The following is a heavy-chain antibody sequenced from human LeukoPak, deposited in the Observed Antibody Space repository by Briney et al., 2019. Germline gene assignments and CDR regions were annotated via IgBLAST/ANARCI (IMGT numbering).Heavy chain of an antibody. V-gene: IGHV4-59*01. CDR3: AREASGSRDAFDI. CDR2: IYYSGST. J-gene: IGHJ3*02. Sequence: SETLSLTCTVSGGSISSYYWSWIRQPPGKGLEWIGYIYYSGSTNYTPSLKSRVTISVDTSKNQFSLKLSSVTAADTAVYYCAREASGSRDAFDIWGQGTMVTVSS. CDR1: GGSISSYY. D-gene: IGHD1-26*01.